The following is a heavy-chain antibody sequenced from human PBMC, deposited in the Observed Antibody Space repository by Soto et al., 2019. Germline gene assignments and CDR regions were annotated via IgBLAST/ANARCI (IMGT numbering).Heavy chain of an antibody. Sequence: QVQLVQSGAEVKNPGSSVKVSCKASGGTFSSYTINWVRQAPGQGLEWMGGIIPIFGTANYAQKFQGRVTITADGSTSPAYIELRSLRSEDTAVYYCAREPDLTMIVVAAFDIWGQGTMVTVSS. J-gene: IGHJ3*02. CDR1: GGTFSSYT. CDR2: IIPIFGTA. CDR3: AREPDLTMIVVAAFDI. D-gene: IGHD3-22*01. V-gene: IGHV1-69*01.